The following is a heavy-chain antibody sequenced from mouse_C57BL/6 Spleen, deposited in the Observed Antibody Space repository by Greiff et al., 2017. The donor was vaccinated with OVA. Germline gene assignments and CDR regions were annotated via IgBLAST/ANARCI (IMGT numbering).Heavy chain of an antibody. Sequence: QVQLKQSGPELVKPGASVKISCKASGYAFSSSWMNWVKQRPGKGLEWIGRIYPGDGDTNYNGKFKGKATLTADKSSSTAYMQLSSLTSEDSAVYFCAHGSSSAWFAYWGQGTLVTVSA. V-gene: IGHV1-82*01. CDR3: AHGSSSAWFAY. CDR2: IYPGDGDT. J-gene: IGHJ3*01. D-gene: IGHD1-1*01. CDR1: GYAFSSSW.